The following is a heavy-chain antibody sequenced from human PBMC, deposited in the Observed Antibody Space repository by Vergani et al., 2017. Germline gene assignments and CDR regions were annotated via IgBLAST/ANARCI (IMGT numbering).Heavy chain of an antibody. D-gene: IGHD6-13*01. J-gene: IGHJ2*01. CDR3: ARQRRGAGTGDRGYFDL. Sequence: QVQLVQSGAEVKKPGSSVKVSCKASGGTFSSYAISWVRQAPGQGLEWMGGIIPIFGTANYAQKFQGRVTVTADESTSTAYMELRSLRSEDTAVYYCARQRRGAGTGDRGYFDLWGRGTLVTVSS. CDR1: GGTFSSYA. CDR2: IIPIFGTA. V-gene: IGHV1-69*01.